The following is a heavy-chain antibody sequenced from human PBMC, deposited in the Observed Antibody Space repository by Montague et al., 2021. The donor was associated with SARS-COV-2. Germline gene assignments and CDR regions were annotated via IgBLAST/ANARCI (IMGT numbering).Heavy chain of an antibody. D-gene: IGHD2-2*02. CDR3: ARDPSRQPLLYTVGDYYYGMDV. V-gene: IGHV4-39*07. CDR2: IYYSGST. Sequence: SETLSLTCTVSGGSISSSSYYWGWIRQAPGKGLEWIGGIYYSGSTYSNPSLKSRVTISVDTSKNQFSLKLSSVTAADTAVYYCARDPSRQPLLYTVGDYYYGMDVWGQGATVTVSS. CDR1: GGSISSSSYY. J-gene: IGHJ6*02.